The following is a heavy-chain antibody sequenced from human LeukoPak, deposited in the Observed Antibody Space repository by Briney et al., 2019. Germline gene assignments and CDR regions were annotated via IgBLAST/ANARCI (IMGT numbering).Heavy chain of an antibody. CDR2: INPHSGGT. J-gene: IGHJ6*03. CDR1: GYTFTGYY. Sequence: ASVKVSCKASGYTFTGYYIQWVRQAPGQGLEWMGWINPHSGGTNYAQEFQGRVTMTRDTSISTAYMELSRLRSDDTAVYYCARTYYYGSGSRLGYYYYMDVWGKGTTVTISS. CDR3: ARTYYYGSGSRLGYYYYMDV. V-gene: IGHV1-2*02. D-gene: IGHD3-10*01.